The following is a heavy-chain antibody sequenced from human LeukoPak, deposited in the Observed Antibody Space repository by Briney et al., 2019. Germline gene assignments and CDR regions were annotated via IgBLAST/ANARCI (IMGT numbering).Heavy chain of an antibody. V-gene: IGHV4-59*01. J-gene: IGHJ5*02. CDR2: IYYSGST. CDR1: GGSISSYY. D-gene: IGHD1-26*01. CDR3: ARAVGSSESNWFDP. Sequence: PSETLSLTCTVSGGSISSYYWSWIRQPPGKGLEWIGYIYYSGSTNYNPSLKSRVTISVDTSKNQFSLKLSSVTAADTAVYYCARAVGSSESNWFDPWGQGTLATVSS.